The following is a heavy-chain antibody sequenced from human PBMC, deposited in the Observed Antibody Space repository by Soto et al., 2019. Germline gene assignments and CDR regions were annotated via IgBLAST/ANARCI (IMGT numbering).Heavy chain of an antibody. V-gene: IGHV1-2*02. CDR2: INPNSGGT. CDR1: GYTFFTYD. CDR3: ARRSSGWSDY. J-gene: IGHJ4*02. D-gene: IGHD6-19*01. Sequence: ASVKVSCKASGYTFFTYDISWVRQAPGQGLEWMGWINPNSGGTNYAQKFQGRVTMTRDTSISTAYMELSSLASDDTAMYYCARRSSGWSDYWGQGTLVTVSS.